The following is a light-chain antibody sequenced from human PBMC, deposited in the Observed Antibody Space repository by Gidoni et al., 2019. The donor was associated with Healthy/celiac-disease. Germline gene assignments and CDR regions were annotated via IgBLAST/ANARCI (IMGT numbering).Light chain of an antibody. Sequence: DIVMTQSPDSLAVSLGERATINCKASQSVLYSSNNKNYLAWYQQKPGKPPKLLIYWASTRESGVPDRFSGSGSGTDFTLTISSLQAEDVAVYYCQQYYSKPLTFGGGTKVEIK. CDR3: QQYYSKPLT. CDR1: QSVLYSSNNKNY. V-gene: IGKV4-1*01. CDR2: WAS. J-gene: IGKJ4*01.